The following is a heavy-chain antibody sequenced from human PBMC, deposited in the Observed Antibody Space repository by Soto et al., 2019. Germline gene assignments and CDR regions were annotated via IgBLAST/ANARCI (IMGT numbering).Heavy chain of an antibody. D-gene: IGHD6-6*01. CDR1: GFSLSTSGMC. CDR3: ARIRYSSSRVSDY. CDR2: IDWYDDK. J-gene: IGHJ4*02. Sequence: SGPTLVNPTQTLTLTCTFSGFSLSTSGMCVSWIRQPPGKALEWLARIDWYDDKYYSTSLKTRLTISKDTAKNQVDLPMTNMDPVDTATYYCARIRYSSSRVSDYWGQGTLVTVSS. V-gene: IGHV2-70*11.